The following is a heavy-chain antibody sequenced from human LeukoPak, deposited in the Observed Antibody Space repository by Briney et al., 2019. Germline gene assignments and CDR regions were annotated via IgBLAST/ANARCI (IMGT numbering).Heavy chain of an antibody. CDR1: GGSIRSSSYY. D-gene: IGHD2-15*01. Sequence: PSETLSLTCTVSGGSIRSSSYYWGWIRQPPGKGLEWIGSIYYSGSTYYNPSLKSRVTISVDTSKNQFSLKLSSVTAADTAVYYCARHGRGGSFRDDAFDIWGQGTMVTVSS. J-gene: IGHJ3*02. CDR3: ARHGRGGSFRDDAFDI. V-gene: IGHV4-39*01. CDR2: IYYSGST.